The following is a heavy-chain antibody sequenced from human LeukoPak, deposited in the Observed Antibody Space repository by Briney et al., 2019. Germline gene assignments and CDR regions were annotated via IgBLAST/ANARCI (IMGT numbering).Heavy chain of an antibody. CDR3: ARDLGWGVVIDYYCGMDV. D-gene: IGHD3-3*01. J-gene: IGHJ6*02. CDR2: ISYDGSNK. Sequence: PGGSLRLSCAASGFTFSSYAMHWVRQAPGKGLEWVAVISYDGSNKYYADSVKGRFTISRDNSKNTLYLQMNSLRAEDTAVYYCARDLGWGVVIDYYCGMDVWGQGTTVTVSS. V-gene: IGHV3-30-3*01. CDR1: GFTFSSYA.